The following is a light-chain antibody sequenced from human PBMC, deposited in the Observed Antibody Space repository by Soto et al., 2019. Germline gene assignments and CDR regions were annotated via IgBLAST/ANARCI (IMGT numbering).Light chain of an antibody. CDR1: QSVSSN. CDR3: QQYNKWPRT. J-gene: IGKJ1*01. CDR2: GAS. Sequence: EIVMTQSPVTLSVSPGERATLSCRASQSVSSNLAWYQQKLGQAPRLLIYGASTRATGISARFSGSGSGTEFTLTISSLQPEDFAVYYCQQYNKWPRTFGQGTKVDIK. V-gene: IGKV3-15*01.